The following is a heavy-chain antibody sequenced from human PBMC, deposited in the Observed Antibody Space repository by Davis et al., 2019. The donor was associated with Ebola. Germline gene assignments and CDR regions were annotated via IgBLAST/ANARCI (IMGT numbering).Heavy chain of an antibody. J-gene: IGHJ5*02. CDR3: ARGTYYDYIWGSYRPQNNWFDP. V-gene: IGHV4-59*01. Sequence: GSLRLSCPVSGCSISSYYWSWIRQPPGKGLEWIGYIYYSGSTNYNPSLKSRVTISVDTSKNQFSLKLSSVTAADTAVYYCARGTYYDYIWGSYRPQNNWFDPWGQGTLVTVSS. CDR1: GCSISSYY. D-gene: IGHD3-16*02. CDR2: IYYSGST.